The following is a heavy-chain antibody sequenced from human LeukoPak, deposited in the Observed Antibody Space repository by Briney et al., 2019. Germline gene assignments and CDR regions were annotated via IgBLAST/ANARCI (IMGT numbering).Heavy chain of an antibody. CDR3: ARARISDLGFDP. D-gene: IGHD2-15*01. J-gene: IGHJ5*02. Sequence: GASVKVSCKASGGTFSSYAISWVRQATGQGLEWMGWMNPNSGNTGYAQKFQGRVTITRNTSISTAYMELSSLRSEDTAVYYCARARISDLGFDPWGQGTLVTVSS. V-gene: IGHV1-8*03. CDR2: MNPNSGNT. CDR1: GGTFSSYA.